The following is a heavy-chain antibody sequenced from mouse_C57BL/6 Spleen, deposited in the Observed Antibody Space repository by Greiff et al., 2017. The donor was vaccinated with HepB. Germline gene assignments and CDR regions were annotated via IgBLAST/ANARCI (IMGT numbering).Heavy chain of an antibody. Sequence: VNVVESGAELARPGASVKMSCKASGYTFTCYTMHWVKQRPGQGLEWIGYINPSSGYTKYNQKFKDKATLTADKSSSTAYMQLSSLTSEDSAVYYCAAGGGEDYYYAMDYWGQGTSVTVAS. V-gene: IGHV1-4*01. CDR1: GYTFTCYT. J-gene: IGHJ4*01. CDR2: INPSSGYT. CDR3: AAGGGEDYYYAMDY.